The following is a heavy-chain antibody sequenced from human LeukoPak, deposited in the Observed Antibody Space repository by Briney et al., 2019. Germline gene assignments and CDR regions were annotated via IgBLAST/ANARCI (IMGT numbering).Heavy chain of an antibody. CDR3: AREGSSWDGIDY. V-gene: IGHV3-48*03. CDR2: ISSSGATI. J-gene: IGHJ4*02. D-gene: IGHD6-13*01. Sequence: GGSLRLSCEASGFSLSDYEMNWVRQAPGQGLEWVSYISSSGATIYYADSVRGRITVSRDNAKNSLYLQMDSLRAEDTAIYYCAREGSSWDGIDYWGQGTLVTVSP. CDR1: GFSLSDYE.